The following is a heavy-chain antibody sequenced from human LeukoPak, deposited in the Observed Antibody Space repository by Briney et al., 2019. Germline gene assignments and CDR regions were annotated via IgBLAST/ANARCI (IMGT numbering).Heavy chain of an antibody. Sequence: GGSLRLSCAASGFTFTTYNMSWVRQAPGKGLEWVSAISGSGGSTYYADSVKGRFTISRDNSKNTLYLQMNSLRAEDTAVYYCAKEGYCSGGSCYGSDWFDPWGQGTLVTVSS. D-gene: IGHD2-15*01. V-gene: IGHV3-23*01. J-gene: IGHJ5*02. CDR2: ISGSGGST. CDR3: AKEGYCSGGSCYGSDWFDP. CDR1: GFTFTTYN.